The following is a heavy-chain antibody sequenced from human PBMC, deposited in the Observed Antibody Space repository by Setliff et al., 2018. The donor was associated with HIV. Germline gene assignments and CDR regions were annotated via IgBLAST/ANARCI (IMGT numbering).Heavy chain of an antibody. D-gene: IGHD6-19*01. V-gene: IGHV3-48*03. J-gene: IGHJ4*02. Sequence: HPGGSLRLSCAASGLIFSSYEMNWVRQAPGKGLEWISFIGGHGSIIHYADSVKGRFTISRDNAKNSVYLQMNSLRAEDTAVYYCANMQWASNAWYSFDYWGQGALVTVSS. CDR1: GLIFSSYE. CDR2: IGGHGSII. CDR3: ANMQWASNAWYSFDY.